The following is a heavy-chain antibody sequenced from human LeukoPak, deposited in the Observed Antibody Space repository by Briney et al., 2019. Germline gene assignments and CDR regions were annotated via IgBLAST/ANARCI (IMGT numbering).Heavy chain of an antibody. CDR3: ARVQGYCSTTSCYPHY. Sequence: TSVKVSCKASGYTLTNYALNWVRQAPGQGLEWMGWINTNTGNPTYAQGFTGRFVFSLDTSVNTAYLQISSLKAEDTAIYYCARVQGYCSTTSCYPHYWGQGTLVTVSS. V-gene: IGHV7-4-1*02. CDR1: GYTLTNYA. D-gene: IGHD2-2*01. J-gene: IGHJ4*02. CDR2: INTNTGNP.